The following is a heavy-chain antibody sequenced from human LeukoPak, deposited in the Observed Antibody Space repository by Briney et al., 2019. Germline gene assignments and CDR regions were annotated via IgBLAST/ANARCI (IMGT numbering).Heavy chain of an antibody. CDR1: GGSISSSNYY. D-gene: IGHD6-19*01. CDR2: IYYTGNT. J-gene: IGHJ4*02. CDR3: ARHRASGIYPRLHFDS. V-gene: IGHV4-39*01. Sequence: SETLSLTCAVSGGSISSSNYYWGWIRQPPGKGLEWVGSIYYTGNTYYTPSLSSRLTISVDTSKNQFSLKLSSVTAADMAVYYCARHRASGIYPRLHFDSWGQGTLVADSS.